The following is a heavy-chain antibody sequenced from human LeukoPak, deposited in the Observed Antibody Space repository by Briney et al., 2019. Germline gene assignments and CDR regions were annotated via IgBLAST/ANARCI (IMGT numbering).Heavy chain of an antibody. CDR2: ISAYNGNT. J-gene: IGHJ3*02. D-gene: IGHD5/OR15-5a*01. Sequence: GASVKVSCKASGYTFTSYGISWVRRAPGQALEWMGWISAYNGNTNYAQKLQGRVTMTTDTSTSTAYMELRILRSDDTAVYYCARASHNSVYYRPGDAFDIWGQWTMVTVSS. V-gene: IGHV1-18*01. CDR3: ARASHNSVYYRPGDAFDI. CDR1: GYTFTSYG.